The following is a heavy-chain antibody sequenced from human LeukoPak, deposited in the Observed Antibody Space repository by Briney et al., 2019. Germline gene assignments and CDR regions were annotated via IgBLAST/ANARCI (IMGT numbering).Heavy chain of an antibody. CDR2: ISGSGGST. D-gene: IGHD3-10*01. Sequence: QTGGSLRLSCAASGFTFSSYAMSWVRQAPGKGLEWVSAISGSGGSTYYADSVKGRFTISRDNSKNTLYLQMNSLRAEDTAVYYCAKVGGYYYGSGSSKFDYWGQGTLVTVSS. CDR3: AKVGGYYYGSGSSKFDY. V-gene: IGHV3-23*01. CDR1: GFTFSSYA. J-gene: IGHJ4*02.